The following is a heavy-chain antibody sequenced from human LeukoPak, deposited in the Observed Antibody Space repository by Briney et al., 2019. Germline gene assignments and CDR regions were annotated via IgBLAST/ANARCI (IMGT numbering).Heavy chain of an antibody. J-gene: IGHJ6*03. CDR3: AKAPRGSWNDGEGFYMDV. D-gene: IGHD1-1*01. Sequence: GGSLTLSCAASGFTLDDYAMHWVRQAPGKGLEWVSGISWNSGSTGQADSVKGRFTISRDNAKRSLYLQINSLRIEDTALYYCAKAPRGSWNDGEGFYMDVWGKGTTVTVSS. V-gene: IGHV3-9*01. CDR1: GFTLDDYA. CDR2: ISWNSGST.